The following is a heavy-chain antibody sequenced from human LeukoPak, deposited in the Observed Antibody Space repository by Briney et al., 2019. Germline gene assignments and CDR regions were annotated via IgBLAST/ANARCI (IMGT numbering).Heavy chain of an antibody. J-gene: IGHJ3*02. D-gene: IGHD3-10*01. V-gene: IGHV3-30-3*01. Sequence: GRSLRLSCAASGFTFSSYAMHWVRQAPGKGLEWVAVISYDGSNKYYADSVKGRFTISRDNSKNTLYLQMNSLRAEDTAVYYCARVRGKGDMVRAHAFDIWGQGKMVTVSS. CDR3: ARVRGKGDMVRAHAFDI. CDR1: GFTFSSYA. CDR2: ISYDGSNK.